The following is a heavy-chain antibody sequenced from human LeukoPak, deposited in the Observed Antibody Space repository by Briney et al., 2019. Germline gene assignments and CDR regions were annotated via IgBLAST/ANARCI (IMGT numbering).Heavy chain of an antibody. CDR2: IHHSGSS. CDR3: TRARWDGYELSLYYYYMDV. CDR1: GFTLSNAW. J-gene: IGHJ6*03. V-gene: IGHV4-4*02. D-gene: IGHD5-24*01. Sequence: GSLRLSCAASGFTLSNAWMNWVRLPPHKGLEWIGEIHHSGSSNYNPSLKSRVIISLDGSKNLLSLELSSVTAADTAVYHCTRARWDGYELSLYYYYMDVWGKGTTVTVSS.